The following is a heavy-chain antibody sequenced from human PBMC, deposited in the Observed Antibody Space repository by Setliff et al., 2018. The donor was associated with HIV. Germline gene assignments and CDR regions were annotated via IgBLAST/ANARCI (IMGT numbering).Heavy chain of an antibody. CDR1: GDTFTGYY. CDR2: INPNSGGT. CDR3: ATDPGRRITFGGVIVNPDY. V-gene: IGHV1-2*06. J-gene: IGHJ4*02. D-gene: IGHD3-16*02. Sequence: ASVKVSCKASGDTFTGYYFHWLRQAPGQGLEWMGRINPNSGGTNYAQKFRGRVTMTRDTSISTVYMDLSSLASDDTAVYYCATDPGRRITFGGVIVNPDYWGQGTLVTVSS.